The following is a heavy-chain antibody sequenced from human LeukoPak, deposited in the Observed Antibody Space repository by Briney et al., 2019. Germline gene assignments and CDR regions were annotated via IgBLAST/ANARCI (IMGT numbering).Heavy chain of an antibody. J-gene: IGHJ4*02. D-gene: IGHD3-3*01. Sequence: SETLSLTCAVYGGSFSGYYWSWIRQPPGKGLEWIGEINHSGSTNYNPSLKSRVTISVDTSKNQFSLKLSSVTAADTAVYYCARGPRTYYDFRSGYYTGKPVYFDYWGQGTLVTVSS. CDR3: ARGPRTYYDFRSGYYTGKPVYFDY. CDR1: GGSFSGYY. V-gene: IGHV4-34*01. CDR2: INHSGST.